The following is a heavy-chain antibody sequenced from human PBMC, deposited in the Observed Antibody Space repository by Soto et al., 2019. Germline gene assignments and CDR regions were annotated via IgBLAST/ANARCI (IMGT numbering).Heavy chain of an antibody. Sequence: EVQLLESGGGLVQPGGSLRLSCAASGFTFSSYAMSWVRQAPGKGLEWVSAISGSGGSTYYADSVKGRFTISRDNSKNTLYLQMNSLRAEDTAVYYCAKDRDLNYYDSSGYYYYWGQGTLVTVSS. CDR2: ISGSGGST. CDR3: AKDRDLNYYDSSGYYYY. D-gene: IGHD3-22*01. CDR1: GFTFSSYA. J-gene: IGHJ4*02. V-gene: IGHV3-23*01.